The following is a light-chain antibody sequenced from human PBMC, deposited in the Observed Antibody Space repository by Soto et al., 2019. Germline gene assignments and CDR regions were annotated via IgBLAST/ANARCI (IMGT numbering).Light chain of an antibody. V-gene: IGLV2-11*01. CDR1: SSDVGGYNF. CDR2: LVS. J-gene: IGLJ2*01. Sequence: QSALTQPRSVSGSPGQSVTISCTGTSSDVGGYNFVSWYQQHPGKVPKLLIYLVSQRPSGVPNRFSGSRSVNATSLTISGLEADDESDYYCSSYAGRYTLIFGGGTKLTVL. CDR3: SSYAGRYTLI.